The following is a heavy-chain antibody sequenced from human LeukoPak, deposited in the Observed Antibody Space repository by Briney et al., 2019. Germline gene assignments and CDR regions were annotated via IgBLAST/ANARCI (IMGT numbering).Heavy chain of an antibody. V-gene: IGHV4-59*08. CDR1: GGSISSFY. Sequence: PSETLSLTCTVSGGSISSFYWSWIRQPPGKGLEWIGYIYYSGSTNYNPSLKSRVTISVDTSKNQFSLNLSPVTAADTAVYYCARHGAAHLLYYYDYWGQGTLVTVSS. CDR2: IYYSGST. D-gene: IGHD2/OR15-2a*01. J-gene: IGHJ4*02. CDR3: ARHGAAHLLYYYDY.